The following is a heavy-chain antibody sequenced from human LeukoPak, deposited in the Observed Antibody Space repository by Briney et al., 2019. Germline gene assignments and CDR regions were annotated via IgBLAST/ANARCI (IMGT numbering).Heavy chain of an antibody. J-gene: IGHJ4*02. CDR3: AKDRAIVVVTATDDY. V-gene: IGHV3-23*01. CDR1: GFTFSSYA. D-gene: IGHD2-21*02. CDR2: ISGSGGST. Sequence: GGSLRLSCAASGFTFSSYAMSWVRQAPGKGLEWVSAISGSGGSTYYADSVKGRFTISRDNSKNTLYPQMNSLRAEDTAVYYCAKDRAIVVVTATDDYWGQGTLVTVSS.